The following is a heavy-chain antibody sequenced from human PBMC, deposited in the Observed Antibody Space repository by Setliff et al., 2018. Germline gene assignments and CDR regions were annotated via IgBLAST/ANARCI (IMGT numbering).Heavy chain of an antibody. Sequence: NPSETLSLTCTVSGGSFSGASIWSWIRQPPGKGLEFIGYVYHSGTAKYDPSLESRAIMSVDASKNEISLKLESVTAADTAVYYCAKGGTYRYFDFWGQGALVTVSS. CDR2: VYHSGTA. V-gene: IGHV4-59*01. J-gene: IGHJ4*02. CDR3: AKGGTYRYFDF. CDR1: GGSFSGAS. D-gene: IGHD1-1*01.